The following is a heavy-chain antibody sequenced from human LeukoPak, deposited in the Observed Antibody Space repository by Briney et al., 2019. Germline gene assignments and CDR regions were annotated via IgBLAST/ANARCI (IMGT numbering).Heavy chain of an antibody. CDR1: GFSFSDYA. J-gene: IGHJ4*02. D-gene: IGHD5-12*01. CDR3: ARDSVFSDLAATMGY. Sequence: PGGSLRLSCAASGFSFSDYAMHWVRQAPGEGLEWVAVISYDGSYKYFADSVKGRFTISRDHSKNTLFLQMNSLRAEDTAVYYCARDSVFSDLAATMGYWGQGTLVTVSS. V-gene: IGHV3-30*04. CDR2: ISYDGSYK.